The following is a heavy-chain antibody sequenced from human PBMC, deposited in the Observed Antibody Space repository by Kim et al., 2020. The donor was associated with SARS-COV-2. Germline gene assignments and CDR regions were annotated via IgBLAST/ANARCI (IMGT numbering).Heavy chain of an antibody. J-gene: IGHJ5*02. CDR2: ISSSSSTI. CDR3: ARDHVRSSSWYNWFDP. D-gene: IGHD6-13*01. Sequence: GGSLRLSCAASGFTFSSYSMNWVRQAPGKGLEWVSYISSSSSTIYYADSVKGRFTISRDNAKNSLYLQMNSLRDEDTAVYYCARDHVRSSSWYNWFDPWGQGTLVTVSS. CDR1: GFTFSSYS. V-gene: IGHV3-48*02.